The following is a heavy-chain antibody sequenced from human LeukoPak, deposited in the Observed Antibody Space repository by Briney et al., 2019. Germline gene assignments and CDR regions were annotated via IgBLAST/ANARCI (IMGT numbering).Heavy chain of an antibody. Sequence: PSETLSLTCAVYGGSFSGYYWNWIPQPPGKGLEWIGKINHSGSTNYNPSLKSRVTISVDTSKNQFSLKLSSVTAADTAVYYCARSGSGSHTYYYYGMDVWGQGTTVTVSS. CDR1: GGSFSGYY. J-gene: IGHJ6*02. D-gene: IGHD3-10*01. V-gene: IGHV4-34*01. CDR2: INHSGST. CDR3: ARSGSGSHTYYYYGMDV.